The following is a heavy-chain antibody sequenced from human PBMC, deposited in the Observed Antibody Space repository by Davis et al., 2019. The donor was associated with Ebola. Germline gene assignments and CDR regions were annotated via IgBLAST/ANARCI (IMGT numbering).Heavy chain of an antibody. CDR2: ISSSGSTI. D-gene: IGHD3-22*01. Sequence: PGGSLRLSCAASGFTFSDYYMSWIRQAPGKGLEWVSYISSSGSTIYYADSVKGRFTISRDNAKNSLYLQMNSLRAEDTAVYYCARDNYDSSGYYYRWGYYGMDVWGKGTTVTVSS. J-gene: IGHJ6*04. CDR1: GFTFSDYY. V-gene: IGHV3-11*01. CDR3: ARDNYDSSGYYYRWGYYGMDV.